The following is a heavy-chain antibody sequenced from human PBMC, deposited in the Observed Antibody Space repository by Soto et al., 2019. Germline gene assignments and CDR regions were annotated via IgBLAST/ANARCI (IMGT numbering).Heavy chain of an antibody. CDR1: GDSVSSNSAA. Sequence: SQTLSLTCAISGDSVSSNSAAWNWIRQSPSRGLKWLGRTYYRSKWYNDYTVSVKSRITINTDTSKNHFSLQLNSVTPEATAVFYCERAVYSSSWYERAFYYYYGMDVWGQGTTVTVSS. J-gene: IGHJ6*02. D-gene: IGHD6-13*01. CDR2: TYYRSKWYN. CDR3: ERAVYSSSWYERAFYYYYGMDV. V-gene: IGHV6-1*01.